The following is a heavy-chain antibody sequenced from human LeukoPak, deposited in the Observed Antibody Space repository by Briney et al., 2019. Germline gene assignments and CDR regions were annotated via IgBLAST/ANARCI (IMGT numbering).Heavy chain of an antibody. J-gene: IGHJ4*02. CDR2: ISYDGSNK. V-gene: IGHV3-30*03. CDR1: GFTFSSYG. D-gene: IGHD4-17*01. Sequence: PGRSLRLSCGASGFTFSSYGMRWVRQAPGKGLEWVAVISYDGSNKYYADSVKGRFTISRDNAKNTLYLQMNSLRAEDTAVYYCARDSGDGLVVESGWGQGTLVTVSS. CDR3: ARDSGDGLVVESG.